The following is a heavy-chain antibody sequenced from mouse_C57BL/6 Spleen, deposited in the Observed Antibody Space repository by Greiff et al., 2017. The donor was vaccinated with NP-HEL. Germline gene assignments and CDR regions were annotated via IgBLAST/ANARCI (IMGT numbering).Heavy chain of an antibody. CDR2: ISSGSGSI. V-gene: IGHV5-17*01. D-gene: IGHD2-10*02. CDR3: AAYGVYYFDY. CDR1: GFTFSDYG. Sequence: EVKLVESGGGLVKPGGSLKLSCAASGFTFSDYGMHWVRQAPEKGLEWVAYISSGSGSIYYEDTVKGRSTISRDNANNTQFLQMTSLRSEDTAMYYCAAYGVYYFDYWGQGTTLTVSS. J-gene: IGHJ2*01.